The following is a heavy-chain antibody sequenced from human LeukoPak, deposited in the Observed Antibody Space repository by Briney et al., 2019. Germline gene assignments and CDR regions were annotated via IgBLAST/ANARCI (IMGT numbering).Heavy chain of an antibody. CDR3: ARDRPDTTSPTTVGRFDP. CDR2: IYSTGTT. V-gene: IGHV4-31*01. CDR1: GDSISSGGYY. D-gene: IGHD1-26*01. J-gene: IGHJ5*02. Sequence: SQTLSLTCSVSGDSISSGGYYWHWIRQPPEKGLEWIGYIYSTGTTYYNPSLTSQLTMSLDTSKNQFSLEVTSVTAAYTAVYFCARDRPDTTSPTTVGRFDPWGQGTLVTVSS.